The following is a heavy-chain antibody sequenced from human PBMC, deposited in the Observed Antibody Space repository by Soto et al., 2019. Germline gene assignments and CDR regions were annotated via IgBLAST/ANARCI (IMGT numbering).Heavy chain of an antibody. CDR3: ARGVLLWFGEPYGMDV. Sequence: SETLSLTCTVSGGSISSSSYYWGWIRQPPGKGPGWIGSIYYSGSTYYNPSLKSRVTISVDTSKNQFSLKLSSVTAADTAVYYCARGVLLWFGEPYGMDVWGQGTTVTVSS. D-gene: IGHD3-10*01. V-gene: IGHV4-39*01. CDR2: IYYSGST. J-gene: IGHJ6*02. CDR1: GGSISSSSYY.